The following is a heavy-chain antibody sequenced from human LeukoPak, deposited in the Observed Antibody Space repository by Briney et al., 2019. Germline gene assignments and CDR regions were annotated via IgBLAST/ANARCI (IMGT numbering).Heavy chain of an antibody. J-gene: IGHJ4*02. CDR3: ARIGYSSSSFDY. V-gene: IGHV3-7*01. Sequence: GGSLRLSCAASGSTVSSNFMSWVRQAPGRGLEWVANIKQDGSVKYYVDSVKGRFTISRDNAKNSVYLQMNSLRAEDTALYYCARIGYSSSSFDYWGQGTLVTVSS. CDR2: IKQDGSVK. D-gene: IGHD6-6*01. CDR1: GSTVSSNF.